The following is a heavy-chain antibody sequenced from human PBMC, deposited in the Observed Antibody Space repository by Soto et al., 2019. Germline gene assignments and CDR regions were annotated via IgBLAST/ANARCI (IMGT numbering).Heavy chain of an antibody. J-gene: IGHJ6*02. CDR3: AKRRSSTSWLTNYYYYYGMDV. Sequence: EVQLLESGGGLVQPGGSLRLSCAASGFTFSSYAMSWVRQAPGKGLEWVSAISGSGGSTYYADSVKGRFTISRDNSKNTLYLQMNSLRAEDTAVYYCAKRRSSTSWLTNYYYYYGMDVWGQGTTVTVSS. V-gene: IGHV3-23*01. CDR2: ISGSGGST. CDR1: GFTFSSYA. D-gene: IGHD2-2*01.